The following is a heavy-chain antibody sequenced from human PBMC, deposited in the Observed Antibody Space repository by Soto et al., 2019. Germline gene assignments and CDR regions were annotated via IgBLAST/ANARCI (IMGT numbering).Heavy chain of an antibody. V-gene: IGHV4-34*12. Sequence: SYTLSLTSAVSGASVSCQYRSWILQPPGKGLEWVGEIIPTGSTTYNPSLKSRVRISLDTSKNHFSLNLSSVSATVTDVYYCAKAGIIMAWNYYYYGMDVWGQGTTVTVSS. D-gene: IGHD3-16*01. J-gene: IGHJ6*02. CDR3: AKAGIIMAWNYYYYGMDV. CDR1: GASVSCQY. CDR2: IIPTGST.